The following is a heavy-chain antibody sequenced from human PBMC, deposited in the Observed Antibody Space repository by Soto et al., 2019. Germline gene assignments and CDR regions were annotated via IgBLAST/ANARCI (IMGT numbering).Heavy chain of an antibody. D-gene: IGHD6-19*01. CDR2: IYYSGST. V-gene: IGHV4-59*01. Sequence: QVQLQESGPGLVKPSETLSLTCTVSGGSISSYYWSWIRQPPGKGLEWIGYIYYSGSTNYNPSLKSRVTISVDTSKNQFSLKLSSVTAADTAVYYCARDLGYSSGWEKGPDAFDIWGQGTMVTVSS. CDR3: ARDLGYSSGWEKGPDAFDI. J-gene: IGHJ3*02. CDR1: GGSISSYY.